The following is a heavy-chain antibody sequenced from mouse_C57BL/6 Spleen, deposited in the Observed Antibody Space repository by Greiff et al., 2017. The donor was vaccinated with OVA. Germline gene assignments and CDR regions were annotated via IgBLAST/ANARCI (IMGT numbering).Heavy chain of an antibody. CDR1: GYTFTDYE. V-gene: IGHV1-15*01. CDR2: IDPGTGGT. Sequence: VQLQQSGAELVRPGASVTLSCKASGYTFTDYEMHWVKQTPVHGLEWIGAIDPGTGGTAYNQKFKGKAILTADKSSSTAYMELRSLTSEDSAVYDCTRGEGAGSDDLDYWGQGTTLTVSS. D-gene: IGHD3-2*02. J-gene: IGHJ2*01. CDR3: TRGEGAGSDDLDY.